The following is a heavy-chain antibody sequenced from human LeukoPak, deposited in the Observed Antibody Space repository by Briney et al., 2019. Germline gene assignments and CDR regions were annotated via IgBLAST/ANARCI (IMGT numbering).Heavy chain of an antibody. V-gene: IGHV4-4*02. D-gene: IGHD2-15*01. J-gene: IGHJ6*02. CDR1: GGSISSSNW. CDR3: ARTVAATHDYYYGMDV. Sequence: SETLSLTCAVSGGSISSSNWWSWVRQPPGKGLEWIGEIYHSGSTNYNPSLKSRVTISVDKSKNQFSLKLSSVTAADTAVYYCARTVAATHDYYYGMDVWGQGTTVTVSS. CDR2: IYHSGST.